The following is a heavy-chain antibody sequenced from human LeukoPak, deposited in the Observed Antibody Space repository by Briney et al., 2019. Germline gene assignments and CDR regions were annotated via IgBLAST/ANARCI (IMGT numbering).Heavy chain of an antibody. J-gene: IGHJ6*02. CDR3: ARGRAAAGITDYYYYGLDV. CDR2: ISSTGGST. Sequence: GGSLRLSCAASGFTFSSYAMHWVRQAPGKGLKYVSTISSTGGSTYYANSVQDRFTISRDNSKNTLYLQMGSLRAEDMAVYYCARGRAAAGITDYYYYGLDVWGQGTTVTVSS. D-gene: IGHD6-13*01. CDR1: GFTFSSYA. V-gene: IGHV3-64*01.